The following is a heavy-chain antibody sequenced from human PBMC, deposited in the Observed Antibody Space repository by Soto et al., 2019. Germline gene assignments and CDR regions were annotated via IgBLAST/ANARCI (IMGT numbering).Heavy chain of an antibody. Sequence: GGSLRLSCVGSGFTFSSYWMGWVRQTPGKGLEWVATIKADGTEKYYVDSVKGRFTFSRDNAKTSVYLEMNSLRAEDTAVYYCVTAVRGYNANGDLWGQGTTVTVSS. V-gene: IGHV3-7*03. CDR3: VTAVRGYNANGDL. J-gene: IGHJ6*02. D-gene: IGHD5-12*01. CDR2: IKADGTEK. CDR1: GFTFSSYW.